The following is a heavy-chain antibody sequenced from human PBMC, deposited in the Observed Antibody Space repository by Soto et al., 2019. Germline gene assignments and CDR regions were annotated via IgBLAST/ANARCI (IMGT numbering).Heavy chain of an antibody. J-gene: IGHJ6*02. CDR1: GDSVSSDSAA. CDR2: TYYRSKWYN. D-gene: IGHD6-19*01. CDR3: VRSRVFIAVAGMATYYYYYGMDV. Sequence: SQTLSLTCAISGDSVSSDSAAWNWIRQSPSRGLEWLGRTYYRSKWYNDYAVSVNGRITINPDASKNHFSLQLNSVTPEDTAVYYCVRSRVFIAVAGMATYYYYYGMDVWGQGTTVTVSS. V-gene: IGHV6-1*01.